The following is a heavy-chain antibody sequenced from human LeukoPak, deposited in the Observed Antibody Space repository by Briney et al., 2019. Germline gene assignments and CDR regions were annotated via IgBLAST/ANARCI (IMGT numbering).Heavy chain of an antibody. Sequence: GASVKVSCKASGYTFTGYYMHWVRQAPGQGLEWMGWINPNSGGTNYAQKFQGRVTMTRDTSISTAYMELSRLRSDDTAVYYCATHNTYYDFWSGYYAFDIWGQGTMVTVSS. V-gene: IGHV1-2*02. CDR1: GYTFTGYY. CDR2: INPNSGGT. D-gene: IGHD3-3*01. J-gene: IGHJ3*02. CDR3: ATHNTYYDFWSGYYAFDI.